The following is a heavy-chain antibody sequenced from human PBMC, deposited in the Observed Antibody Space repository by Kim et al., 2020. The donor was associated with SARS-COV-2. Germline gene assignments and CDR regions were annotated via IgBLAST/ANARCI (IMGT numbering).Heavy chain of an antibody. CDR3: ARGNDRPA. CDR2: IIPSVGTA. CDR1: GYTFSSYS. D-gene: IGHD3-9*01. J-gene: IGHJ5*01. Sequence: SVKVSCKAXGYTFSSYSISWVRQAPGQGLEWMGGIIPSVGTANYAQKFQGRVTITADESTSTAYMELSSLRAEDTAVYYCARGNDRPAWGQGTLVTVSS. V-gene: IGHV1-69*13.